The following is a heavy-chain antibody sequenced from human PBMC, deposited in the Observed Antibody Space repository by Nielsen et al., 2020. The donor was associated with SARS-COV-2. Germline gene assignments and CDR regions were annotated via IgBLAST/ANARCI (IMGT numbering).Heavy chain of an antibody. CDR1: GGSISSGVYY. V-gene: IGHV4-31*03. D-gene: IGHD5-24*01. CDR3: AREDGYYYFIDV. Sequence: SETLSLTCTVSGGSISSGVYYWSWIRQLPGMGLEWIGYSYYSGSAHYNPSLRSRVTISVDTSKNQFSLELSSVTAADTAVYYCAREDGYYYFIDVWGKGTTVTVSS. CDR2: SYYSGSA. J-gene: IGHJ6*03.